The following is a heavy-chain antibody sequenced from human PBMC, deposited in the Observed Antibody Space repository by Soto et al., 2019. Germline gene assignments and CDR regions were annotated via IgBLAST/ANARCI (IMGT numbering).Heavy chain of an antibody. D-gene: IGHD1-20*01. J-gene: IGHJ1*01. Sequence: SETLSLTCTVSGGSLTGYYWSWVRQPPGKGLEWIGYIFYRGNTDYNPSLNSRATISLDRAKNQFFLQLSSVAAADSAVYYCARSITRSELYFPNWGQGTLVTVSS. CDR1: GGSLTGYY. CDR2: IFYRGNT. V-gene: IGHV4-59*01. CDR3: ARSITRSELYFPN.